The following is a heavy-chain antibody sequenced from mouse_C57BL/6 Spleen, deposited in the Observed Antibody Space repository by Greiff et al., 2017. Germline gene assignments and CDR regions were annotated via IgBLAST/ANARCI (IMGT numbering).Heavy chain of an antibody. Sequence: SGGGLVKPGGSLKLSCAASGFTFSDYGRHWVRQAPEKGLEWVAYISSGSSTIYYADTVKGRFTIARDNAKNTLFLQMTSLRSEDTAMYYCARRRYFDVWGTGTTVTVSS. CDR1: GFTFSDYG. J-gene: IGHJ1*03. V-gene: IGHV5-17*01. CDR3: ARRRYFDV. CDR2: ISSGSSTI.